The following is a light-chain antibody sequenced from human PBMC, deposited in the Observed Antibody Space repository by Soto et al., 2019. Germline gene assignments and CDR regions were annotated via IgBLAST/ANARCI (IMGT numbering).Light chain of an antibody. J-gene: IGLJ1*01. CDR1: SSDVGAYKY. V-gene: IGLV2-14*03. CDR3: SSYTSTNTLGV. Sequence: QSALTQPAFVSGSPGQSITISCTGTSSDVGAYKYVSWYQQHPGKAPKLMIYDVSNRPSGVSNRFSGSKSGTTASLTISGLQADDEADYYCSSYTSTNTLGVFGTGTKLTVL. CDR2: DVS.